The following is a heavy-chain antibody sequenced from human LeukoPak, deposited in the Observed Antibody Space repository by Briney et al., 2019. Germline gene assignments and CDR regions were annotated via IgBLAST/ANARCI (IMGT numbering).Heavy chain of an antibody. CDR2: IYYSGST. J-gene: IGHJ5*02. V-gene: IGHV4-31*03. Sequence: SETLSLTCTVSGGSISSGGYYWSWIRQHPGKGLEWIGYIYYSGSTYYNPSLKSRVTISVDTSKNQFSLKLSSVTAADTAVYYCARGWSPMVRGVRLGWFDPWGQGTLVTVSS. CDR3: ARGWSPMVRGVRLGWFDP. D-gene: IGHD3-10*01. CDR1: GGSISSGGYY.